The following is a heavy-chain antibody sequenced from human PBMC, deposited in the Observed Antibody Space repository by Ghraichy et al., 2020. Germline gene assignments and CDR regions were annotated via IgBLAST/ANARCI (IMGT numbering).Heavy chain of an antibody. V-gene: IGHV4-34*01. Sequence: SQTLSLTCAVYGGSFSGYYWSWIRQPPGKGLEWIGEINHSGSTNYNPSLKSRVTISVDTSKNQFSLKLSSVTAADTAVYYCARAEVRQQLDFDYWGQGTLVTVSS. CDR1: GGSFSGYY. J-gene: IGHJ4*02. CDR3: ARAEVRQQLDFDY. CDR2: INHSGST. D-gene: IGHD6-13*01.